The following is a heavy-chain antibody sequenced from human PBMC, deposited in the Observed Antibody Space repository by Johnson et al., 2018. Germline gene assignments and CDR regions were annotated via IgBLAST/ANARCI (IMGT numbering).Heavy chain of an antibody. V-gene: IGHV1-24*01. CDR2: FDPEDGET. CDR1: GYTLTELS. J-gene: IGHJ3*02. D-gene: IGHD3-16*01. CDR3: APGLGGNHRRREAFAS. Sequence: QVQLVQSGAEVKKPGASVKVSCKVSGYTLTELSMHWVRQAPGKGLEWMGGFDPEDGETIYAQKFQGRVTMTEDTSTDTAYMELSSLRSEDTAVYYCAPGLGGNHRRREAFASWGQGKMVPVSS.